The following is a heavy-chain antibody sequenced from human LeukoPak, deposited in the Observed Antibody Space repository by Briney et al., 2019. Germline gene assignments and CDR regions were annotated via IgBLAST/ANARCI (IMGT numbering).Heavy chain of an antibody. D-gene: IGHD2-15*01. J-gene: IGHJ5*02. V-gene: IGHV3-9*01. CDR1: GFTFDDYA. Sequence: GGSLRLSCAASGFTFDDYAMHWVRQAPGKGLEWVSGISWNSGSIGYADSVKGRFTISRDNAKNSLYLQMNSLRAEDTAVYYCAKGTLVAAIRANAFDPWGQGTLVTVSS. CDR2: ISWNSGSI. CDR3: AKGTLVAAIRANAFDP.